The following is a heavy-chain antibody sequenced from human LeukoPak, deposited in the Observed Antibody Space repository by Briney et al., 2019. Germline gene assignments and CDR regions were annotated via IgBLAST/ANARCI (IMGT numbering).Heavy chain of an antibody. D-gene: IGHD3-10*01. CDR2: ISAYNGNT. CDR1: GYTFTSYG. Sequence: ASVKVSCKASGYTFTSYGISWVRQAPGQGLEWMGWISAYNGNTNYAQKLQGRVTMTTDISTSTAYMELRSLRSDDTAVYYCARDLDYYRDYGSGSYYWFDPWGQGTLVTVSS. V-gene: IGHV1-18*04. J-gene: IGHJ5*02. CDR3: ARDLDYYRDYGSGSYYWFDP.